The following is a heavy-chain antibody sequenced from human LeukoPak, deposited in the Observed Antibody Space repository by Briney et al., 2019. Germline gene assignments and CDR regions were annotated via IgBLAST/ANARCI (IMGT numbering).Heavy chain of an antibody. CDR1: GYTFTSYD. J-gene: IGHJ5*02. V-gene: IGHV1-8*01. CDR3: ARGVYCSSTSCYGDNWFDP. CDR2: MNPNSGNT. Sequence: ASVKVSCKASGYTFTSYDINWVRQATGQGLEWMGWMNPNSGNTGYAQKFQGGVTMTRNTSISTAYMELSSLRSEDTAVYYCARGVYCSSTSCYGDNWFDPWGQGTLVTVSS. D-gene: IGHD2-2*01.